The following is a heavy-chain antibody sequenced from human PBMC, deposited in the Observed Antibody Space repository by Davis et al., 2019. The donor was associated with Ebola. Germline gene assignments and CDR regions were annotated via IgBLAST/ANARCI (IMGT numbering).Heavy chain of an antibody. J-gene: IGHJ4*02. Sequence: GGSLRLSCPAPGFTFSSYGMHWVRQAPGKGLEWVAVIWYDGSNKYYADSVKGRFTISRDNSKNTLYLQMNSLRAEDTAVYYCARDLAGYWGQGTLVTVSS. D-gene: IGHD3-16*01. V-gene: IGHV3-33*01. CDR3: ARDLAGY. CDR1: GFTFSSYG. CDR2: IWYDGSNK.